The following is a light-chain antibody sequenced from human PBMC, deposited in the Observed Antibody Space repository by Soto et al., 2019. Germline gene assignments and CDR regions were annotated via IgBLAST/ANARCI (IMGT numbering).Light chain of an antibody. Sequence: DIQMTQSPSTLSASVGDRVTITCRASQSISSWSAWYQQKPGKAPKLLIYKASSLESGVPSRFSGSGSGTEFTLTISSLQPDDFATYYCQQYNSYSPLTFGGGTKVDIK. V-gene: IGKV1-5*03. CDR1: QSISSW. CDR3: QQYNSYSPLT. J-gene: IGKJ4*01. CDR2: KAS.